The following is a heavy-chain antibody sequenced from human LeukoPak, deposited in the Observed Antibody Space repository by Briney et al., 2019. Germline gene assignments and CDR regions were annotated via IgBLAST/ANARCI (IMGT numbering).Heavy chain of an antibody. CDR2: IKQDGSEK. CDR3: ARDRFLEWLLHYYFDY. Sequence: GGSLRLSCAASGFTFSSYWMSWVHQAPGKGLEWVANIKQDGSEKYYVDSVKGRFTISRDNAKNSLYLQMNSLRAEDTAVYYCARDRFLEWLLHYYFDYWGQGTLVTVSS. CDR1: GFTFSSYW. D-gene: IGHD3-3*01. V-gene: IGHV3-7*03. J-gene: IGHJ4*02.